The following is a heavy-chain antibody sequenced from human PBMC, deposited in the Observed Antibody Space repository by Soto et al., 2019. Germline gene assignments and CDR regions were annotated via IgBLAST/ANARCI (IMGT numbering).Heavy chain of an antibody. V-gene: IGHV4-30-4*08. CDR1: GGSISGDYYH. D-gene: IGHD2-21*02. CDR3: AREDDGGDRDYYGLDV. Sequence: QVQLQQSGPGLVKPSQNLSLTCTVSGGSISGDYYHWTWIRQSPGKGLEWIGYVFHSGSVLYNPSLKSRLKISVDTSKNQFSLRLSSVTAADTAVYFCAREDDGGDRDYYGLDVWGQGTTVTVSS. CDR2: VFHSGSV. J-gene: IGHJ6*02.